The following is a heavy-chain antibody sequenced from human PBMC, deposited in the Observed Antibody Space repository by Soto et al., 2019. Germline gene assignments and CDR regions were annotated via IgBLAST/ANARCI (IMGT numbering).Heavy chain of an antibody. CDR1: GGSFGDYD. CDR2: INHSGST. V-gene: IGHV4-34*01. D-gene: IGHD3-22*01. CDR3: ARGRVIVVVITTSPPNWFDP. Sequence: LETQSLTCAVYGGSFGDYDWIWISQHPGKGLEWIGEINHSGSTNYNPSLKSRVTISVDTSKNQFSLKLSSVTAADTAVYYCARGRVIVVVITTSPPNWFDPWGQGTLVTVSS. J-gene: IGHJ5*02.